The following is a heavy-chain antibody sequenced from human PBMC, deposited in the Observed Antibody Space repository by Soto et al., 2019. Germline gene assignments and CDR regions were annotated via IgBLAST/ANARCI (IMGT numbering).Heavy chain of an antibody. CDR3: ARSNYDYFGGNYRYVGGAFDI. CDR2: ISFSGIT. Sequence: QVQLQQSGPGLVRPSETLSLSCTVSGVSINNNYWSWVRQPPGKGLEWIGYISFSGITNYNPSLKSLVSISVDTSKDQFSLKFTSVTAANTAIYYGARSNYDYFGGNYRYVGGAFDIWGPGTVVTVSS. D-gene: IGHD3-16*02. V-gene: IGHV4-59*01. CDR1: GVSINNNY. J-gene: IGHJ3*02.